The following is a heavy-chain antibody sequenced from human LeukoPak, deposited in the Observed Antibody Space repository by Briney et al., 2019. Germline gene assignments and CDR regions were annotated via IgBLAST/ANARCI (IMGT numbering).Heavy chain of an antibody. V-gene: IGHV4-30-2*01. CDR2: IYHSGSN. CDR3: ARDQGFNWFDP. J-gene: IGHJ5*02. D-gene: IGHD3-3*01. CDR1: GGSISSGGYS. Sequence: SETLSLTCAVSGGSISSGGYSWSWIRQPPGKGLEWIGYIYHSGSNYYNPSLKSRVAIAVDRSKNQFSLKLRSVTAADTAVYYCARDQGFNWFDPWGQGTLVTVSS.